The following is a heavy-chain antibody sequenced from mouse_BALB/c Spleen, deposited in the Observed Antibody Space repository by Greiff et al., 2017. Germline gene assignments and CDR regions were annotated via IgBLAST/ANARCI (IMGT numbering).Heavy chain of an antibody. V-gene: IGHV5-4*02. J-gene: IGHJ2*01. CDR1: GFTFSDYY. CDR3: ARGYGNFDY. Sequence: DVKLVESGGGLVKPGGSLKLSCAASGFTFSDYYMYWVRQTPEKRLEWVATISDGGSYTYYPDSVKGRFTISRDNAKNNLYLQMSSLKSEDTAMYYCARGYGNFDYWGQGTTLTVSS. CDR2: ISDGGSYT. D-gene: IGHD2-1*01.